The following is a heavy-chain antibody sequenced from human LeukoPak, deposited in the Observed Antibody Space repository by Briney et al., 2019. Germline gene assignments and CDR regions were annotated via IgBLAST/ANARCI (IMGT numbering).Heavy chain of an antibody. CDR2: IYYSGST. CDR3: ARGRFLEWSPLDY. V-gene: IGHV4-30-4*08. Sequence: PSQTLSLTCTVSGGSLSSGDYYWSWIRQPPGKGLEWIGYIYYSGSTYYNPSLKSRVTISVDTSKNQFSLKLSSVTAADTAVYYCARGRFLEWSPLDYWGQGTLVTVSS. CDR1: GGSLSSGDYY. D-gene: IGHD3-3*01. J-gene: IGHJ4*02.